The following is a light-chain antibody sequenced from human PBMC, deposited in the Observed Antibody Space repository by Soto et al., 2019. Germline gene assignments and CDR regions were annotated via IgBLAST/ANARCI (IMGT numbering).Light chain of an antibody. J-gene: IGKJ1*01. Sequence: DIQMTQSPPPLSASVGDRVTITCRASQGISNYLAWYQQKPGELPKLVIYAASILQPGVPSRFSGSGSGTDFSLTISSLQPQDVATYFCQKYNSPPRTFGQGTKVELK. CDR2: AAS. V-gene: IGKV1-27*01. CDR3: QKYNSPPRT. CDR1: QGISNY.